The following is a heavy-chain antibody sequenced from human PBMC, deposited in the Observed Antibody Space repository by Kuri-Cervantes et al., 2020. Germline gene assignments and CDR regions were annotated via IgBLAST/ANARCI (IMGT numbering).Heavy chain of an antibody. CDR2: ISYDGSNK. CDR3: ATSWGDYNTLDY. J-gene: IGHJ4*02. Sequence: GESLKISCAASGFTFSSYSMNWVRQAPGKGLEWVAVISYDGSNKYYADSVKGRFTISRDNSKNTLYLQMNSLRAEDTALYYCATSWGDYNTLDYWGQGTLVTVSS. CDR1: GFTFSSYS. D-gene: IGHD4-17*01. V-gene: IGHV3-30*03.